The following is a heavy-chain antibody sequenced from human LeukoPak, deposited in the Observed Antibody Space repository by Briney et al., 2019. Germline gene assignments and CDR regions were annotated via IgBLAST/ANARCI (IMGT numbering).Heavy chain of an antibody. V-gene: IGHV4-61*02. Sequence: PSETLSLTCTVSGGSISSGSYYWSWIRQPAGKGLEWIGRIYTSGSTNYNPSLKSRVTISVDTSKNQFSLKLSSVTAADTAVYYCARSYMDVWGKGTTVTVS. CDR2: IYTSGST. CDR1: GGSISSGSYY. J-gene: IGHJ6*03. CDR3: ARSYMDV.